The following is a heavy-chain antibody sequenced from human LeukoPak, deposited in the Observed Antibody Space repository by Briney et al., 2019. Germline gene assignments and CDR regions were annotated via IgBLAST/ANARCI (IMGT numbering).Heavy chain of an antibody. Sequence: SVKVSCKASGGTFISYAISWVRQAPGQGLEWMGGIIPIFGTANYAQKFQGRVTITADESTSTAYMELSSLRSEDTAVYYCATSDSSGYYDYFDYWGQGTLVTVSS. D-gene: IGHD3-22*01. CDR3: ATSDSSGYYDYFDY. CDR2: IIPIFGTA. CDR1: GGTFISYA. V-gene: IGHV1-69*01. J-gene: IGHJ4*02.